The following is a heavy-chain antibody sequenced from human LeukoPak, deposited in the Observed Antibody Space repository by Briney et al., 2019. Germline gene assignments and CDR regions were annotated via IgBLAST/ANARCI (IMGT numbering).Heavy chain of an antibody. V-gene: IGHV4-61*02. J-gene: IGHJ5*02. CDR2: IYATGNT. Sequence: SQTLSLTCSVSGGSMRSDNSFWSWIRQPAGKGLEWIGRIYATGNTNYNPSLERRVTISVDTSKNQFSLELTSVTAADTAVYYCARELGSDYGGYSPWGQGTLVTVSS. CDR1: GGSMRSDNSF. CDR3: ARELGSDYGGYSP. D-gene: IGHD4-23*01.